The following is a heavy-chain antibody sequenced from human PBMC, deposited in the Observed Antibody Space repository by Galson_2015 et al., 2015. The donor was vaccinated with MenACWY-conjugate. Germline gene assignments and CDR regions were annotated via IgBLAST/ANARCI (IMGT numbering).Heavy chain of an antibody. CDR3: ARVPRRTYDSRGYYFDS. D-gene: IGHD3-22*01. CDR2: ITGAGGST. CDR1: GFTLRNYA. V-gene: IGHV3-23*01. Sequence: SLRLSCAASGFTLRNYAMTWVRQAPGKGLEWVSVITGAGGSTYYADAVKGRFTISRDNSNNALYLQMNSLRAEDTAVYYCARVPRRTYDSRGYYFDSWGQGTLVTVSS. J-gene: IGHJ4*02.